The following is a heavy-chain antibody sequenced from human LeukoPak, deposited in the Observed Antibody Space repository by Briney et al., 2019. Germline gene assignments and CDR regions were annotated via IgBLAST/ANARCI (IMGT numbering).Heavy chain of an antibody. V-gene: IGHV4-38-2*01. CDR2: IYHSGST. CDR1: GYSISSGYY. Sequence: SETLSLTCAVSGYSISSGYYWGWIRQPPGKGLEWIGSIYHSGSTYYNPSLKSRVTISVDTSKNQFSLKLSSVTAADTAVYCCATHYQLPNWFDPWGQGTLVTVSS. J-gene: IGHJ5*02. D-gene: IGHD2-2*01. CDR3: ATHYQLPNWFDP.